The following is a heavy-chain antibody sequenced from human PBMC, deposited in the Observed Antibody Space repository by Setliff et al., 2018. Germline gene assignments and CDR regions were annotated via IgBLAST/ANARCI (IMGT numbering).Heavy chain of an antibody. CDR3: SRLVRYCTTTACQRASGAEV. CDR1: GYTFTTYD. J-gene: IGHJ4*02. Sequence: ASVKVSCKASGYTFTTYDLHWGRQAPGQRPEWMGWINPGNGNTKYSPKFQDRVTISRATSASTGYMELRSLTSDDTAVYYCSRLVRYCTTTACQRASGAEVWGQGTVVT. CDR2: INPGNGNT. D-gene: IGHD2-8*01. V-gene: IGHV1-3*01.